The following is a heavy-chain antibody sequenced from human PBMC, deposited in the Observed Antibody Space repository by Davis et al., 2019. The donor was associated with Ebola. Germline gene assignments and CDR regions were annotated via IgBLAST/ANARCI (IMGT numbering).Heavy chain of an antibody. J-gene: IGHJ6*04. CDR2: ISYDGSNK. Sequence: GESLKISCAASGFTFSSYAMHWVRQAPGKGLEWVAVISYDGSNKYYADSVKGRFTISRDNSKNTLYLQMNSLRAEDTAVYYCAKSRLPYYYYYGMDVWGKGTTVTVSS. V-gene: IGHV3-30*18. CDR3: AKSRLPYYYYYGMDV. CDR1: GFTFSSYA.